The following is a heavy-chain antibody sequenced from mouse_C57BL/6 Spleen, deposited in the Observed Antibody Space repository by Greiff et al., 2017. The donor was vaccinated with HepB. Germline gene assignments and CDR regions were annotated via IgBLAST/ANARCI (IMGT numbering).Heavy chain of an antibody. J-gene: IGHJ4*01. Sequence: QVQLQQPGAELVKPGASVKLSCKASGYTFTSYWMHWVKQRPGQGLEWIGMIHPNSGSTNYNEKFKSKATLTVDKSSSTAYMQLSSLTSEDSAVYYGARGYDYDYAMDYWGQGTSVTVSS. CDR2: IHPNSGST. V-gene: IGHV1-64*01. D-gene: IGHD2-4*01. CDR1: GYTFTSYW. CDR3: ARGYDYDYAMDY.